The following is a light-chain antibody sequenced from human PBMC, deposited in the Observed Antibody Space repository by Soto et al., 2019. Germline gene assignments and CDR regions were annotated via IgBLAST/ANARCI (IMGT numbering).Light chain of an antibody. Sequence: DVVMTQSSLSLPVTLGEPASISCRSNQSHVHSDGIAYFSWFQQRPGRSPRRLIYKVSNRASGVPARFRGSGSGTDCALKISRVEAEDVAVYYCMQGTHWPITFGQGTRLEIK. J-gene: IGKJ5*01. CDR2: KVS. CDR3: MQGTHWPIT. CDR1: QSHVHSDGIAY. V-gene: IGKV2-30*02.